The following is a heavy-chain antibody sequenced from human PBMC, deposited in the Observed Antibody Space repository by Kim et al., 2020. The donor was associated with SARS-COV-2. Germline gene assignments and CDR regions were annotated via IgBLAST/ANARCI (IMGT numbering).Heavy chain of an antibody. CDR3: AKERYYGSGSDAMDV. Sequence: GGSLRLSCAVSGFTFSSYAMSWVRQAPGKGLQWVSGTSGSGDTTLYADSLKGRLTISRDNSKNTLYLQMNSLRAEDTAVYYCAKERYYGSGSDAMDVWGQGTTVTVSS. CDR1: GFTFSSYA. J-gene: IGHJ6*02. CDR2: TSGSGDTT. V-gene: IGHV3-23*01. D-gene: IGHD3-10*01.